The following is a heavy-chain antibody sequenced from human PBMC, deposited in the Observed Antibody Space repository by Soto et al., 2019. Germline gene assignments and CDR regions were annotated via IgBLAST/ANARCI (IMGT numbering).Heavy chain of an antibody. CDR1: GGSISRGGYY. V-gene: IGHV4-31*03. CDR3: ARVITAMTWGTPGYYYGMDV. CDR2: IYYSGST. Sequence: SETLSLTCTVSGGSISRGGYYWSWIRQHPGKGLEWIGHIYYSGSTDYSPSLKSRATISVGTSKNQFSLKLSSVTAADTAMYYCARVITAMTWGTPGYYYGMDVWGQGTTVTVSS. D-gene: IGHD5-18*01. J-gene: IGHJ6*02.